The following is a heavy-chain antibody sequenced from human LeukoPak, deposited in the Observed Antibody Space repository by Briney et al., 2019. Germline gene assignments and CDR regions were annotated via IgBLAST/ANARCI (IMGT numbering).Heavy chain of an antibody. D-gene: IGHD2-15*01. CDR2: TYHRSKWNN. CDR3: TRGRYSGFDL. CDR1: GDSFSTNSVA. J-gene: IGHJ3*01. V-gene: IGHV6-1*01. Sequence: PSQTLSLTCAISGDSFSTNSVAWNWIRQSPSRGLEWLGRTYHRSKWNNDYAISVKSRVTINPDTSNNQFSLQLNSVTPDDTALYYCTRGRYSGFDLWGQGTMVTVSS.